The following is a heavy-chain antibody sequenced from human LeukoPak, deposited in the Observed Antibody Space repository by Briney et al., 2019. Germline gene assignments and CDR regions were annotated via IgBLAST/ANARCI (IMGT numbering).Heavy chain of an antibody. D-gene: IGHD2-15*01. CDR1: GYTFTSYG. Sequence: GASVKVSCKASGYTFTSYGISWVRQAPGQGLEWMGWISAYNGNTNYAQKLQGRVTMTTDTSTSTAYMELRSLRSDDTAVYHCARDSDCSGGSCYVNWFDPWGQGTLVTVSS. V-gene: IGHV1-18*01. CDR2: ISAYNGNT. J-gene: IGHJ5*02. CDR3: ARDSDCSGGSCYVNWFDP.